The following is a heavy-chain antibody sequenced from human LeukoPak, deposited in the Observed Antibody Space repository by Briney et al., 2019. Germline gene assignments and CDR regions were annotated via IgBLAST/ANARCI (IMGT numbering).Heavy chain of an antibody. V-gene: IGHV3-21*01. J-gene: IGHJ4*02. CDR2: ITSSSSYI. CDR1: GITFSSYS. D-gene: IGHD3-22*01. CDR3: ARHVVAVGFDY. Sequence: GGCLRLSCAASGITFSSYSMNWVRQAPGKGLEWVSSITSSSSYIYYADSVKGRFTISRDNAKNSLYLQMNSLRAEDTAVYYCARHVVAVGFDYWGQGTLVTVSS.